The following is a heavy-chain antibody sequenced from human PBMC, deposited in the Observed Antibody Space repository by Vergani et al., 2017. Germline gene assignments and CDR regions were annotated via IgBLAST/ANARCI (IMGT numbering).Heavy chain of an antibody. J-gene: IGHJ4*02. V-gene: IGHV1-69*01. Sequence: QVQLVQSGAEVKKPGSSLKVSCKASGGTFSSYAISWVRQAPGQGLEWMGGIIPIFGTANYAQKFQGRVTITADESTSTAYMELSSLRSEDTAVYYCARGAEDCSGGSCYXGGYWGQGTLVTVYS. CDR1: GGTFSSYA. D-gene: IGHD2-15*01. CDR2: IIPIFGTA. CDR3: ARGAEDCSGGSCYXGGY.